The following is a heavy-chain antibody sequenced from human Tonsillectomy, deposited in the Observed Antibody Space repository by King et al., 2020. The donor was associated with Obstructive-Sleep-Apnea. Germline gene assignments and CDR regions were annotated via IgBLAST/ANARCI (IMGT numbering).Heavy chain of an antibody. Sequence: VQLVESGGGLVQPGRSLRLSCTASGFTFGDYAMSWFRQAPGKGLEWVGFIRSKAYGGTTEYAASVKGRFTISRDDSKSIAYLQMTSLKTEDTAVYYCTRTPYSSSWAWDAFDIWGQGTMVTVSS. CDR1: GFTFGDYA. CDR3: TRTPYSSSWAWDAFDI. D-gene: IGHD6-13*01. V-gene: IGHV3-49*03. CDR2: IRSKAYGGTT. J-gene: IGHJ3*02.